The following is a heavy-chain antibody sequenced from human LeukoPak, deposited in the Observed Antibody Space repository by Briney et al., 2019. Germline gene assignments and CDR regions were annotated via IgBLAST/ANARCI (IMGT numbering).Heavy chain of an antibody. CDR2: ISTGSSTI. Sequence: GGSLRLSCAASGFTFSSYSMNWVRQAPGKGLEWVSYISTGSSTIYYADSVKGRFTISRDNAKNSLYLQMNSLRDEDTAVYYCVREFLSGHSARFDPWGQGTLVTVSS. D-gene: IGHD3-10*01. CDR3: VREFLSGHSARFDP. J-gene: IGHJ5*02. CDR1: GFTFSSYS. V-gene: IGHV3-48*02.